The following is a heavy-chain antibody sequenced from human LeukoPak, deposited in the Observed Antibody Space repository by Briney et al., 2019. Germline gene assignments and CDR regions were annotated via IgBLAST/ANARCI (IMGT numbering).Heavy chain of an antibody. D-gene: IGHD3-22*01. CDR1: GYTFTSYG. CDR2: ISAYNGNA. Sequence: GASVKVSCKASGYTFTSYGISWVRQAPGQGLDWMGWISAYNGNANYAQKLQGRVTMTTDTSTSTAYMELRSLRSDDTAVYYCAAEVLGYYDSSGYYVPGYYFDYWGQGTLVTVSS. CDR3: AAEVLGYYDSSGYYVPGYYFDY. J-gene: IGHJ4*02. V-gene: IGHV1-18*01.